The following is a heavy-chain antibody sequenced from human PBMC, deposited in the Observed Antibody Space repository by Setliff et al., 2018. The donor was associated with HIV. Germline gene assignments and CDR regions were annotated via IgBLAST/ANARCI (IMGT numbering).Heavy chain of an antibody. V-gene: IGHV4-61*09. Sequence: PSETLSLTCTVSGGSISSGSYYWSWIRQPAGKGLEWIGHIYTSGSTNYNPSLKSRVTISVDTSKNQFSLKLSPVTAADTAVYYCARDNWNFIVGYWGQGTLVTVSS. J-gene: IGHJ4*02. CDR1: GGSISSGSYY. D-gene: IGHD1-7*01. CDR2: IYTSGST. CDR3: ARDNWNFIVGY.